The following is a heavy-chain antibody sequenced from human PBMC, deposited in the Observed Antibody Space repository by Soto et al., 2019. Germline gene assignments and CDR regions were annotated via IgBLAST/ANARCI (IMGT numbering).Heavy chain of an antibody. Sequence: SVKVSCKASGGTFSSYAISWVRQAPGQGLEWMGGIIPIFGTANYAQKFQGRVTITADESTSTAYMELSSLRSEDTAVYYCARDKPPHREDIVVVVAATPGDAFDIWGQGTMVTVS. CDR1: GGTFSSYA. CDR3: ARDKPPHREDIVVVVAATPGDAFDI. D-gene: IGHD2-15*01. V-gene: IGHV1-69*13. J-gene: IGHJ3*02. CDR2: IIPIFGTA.